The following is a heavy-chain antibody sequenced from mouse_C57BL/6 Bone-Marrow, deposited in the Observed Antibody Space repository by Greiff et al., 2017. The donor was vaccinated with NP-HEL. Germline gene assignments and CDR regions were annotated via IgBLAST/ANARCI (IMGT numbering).Heavy chain of an antibody. CDR2: ISDGGSYT. CDR3: ARDLLPDY. J-gene: IGHJ2*01. Sequence: EVQLVESGGGLVKPGGSPKLSCAASGFTFSSYAMSWVRQTPEKRLEWVATISDGGSYTYYPDNVKGRFTISRDNAKNNLYLQMSHLKSEDTAMYYCARDLLPDYWGQGTTLTVSS. CDR1: GFTFSSYA. V-gene: IGHV5-4*01.